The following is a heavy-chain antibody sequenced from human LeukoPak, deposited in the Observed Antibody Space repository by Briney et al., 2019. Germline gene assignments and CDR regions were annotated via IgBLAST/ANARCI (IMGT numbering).Heavy chain of an antibody. Sequence: PGGSLRLSXAASGFTFSSYSMNRVRQAPGKGLEWVSYISSSSSSSSIYYADSVKGRFTISRDNAKNSLYLQMNSLRAEDTAVYYCARQVTTTWFDPWGQGTLVTVSS. J-gene: IGHJ5*02. CDR3: ARQVTTTWFDP. D-gene: IGHD4-17*01. CDR1: GFTFSSYS. V-gene: IGHV3-48*01. CDR2: ISSSSSSSSI.